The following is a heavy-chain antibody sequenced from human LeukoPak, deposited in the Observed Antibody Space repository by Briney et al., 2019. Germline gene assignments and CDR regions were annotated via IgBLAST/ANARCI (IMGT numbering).Heavy chain of an antibody. CDR3: ARDLLGYCSSTSCNIDY. CDR2: INPNSGGT. CDR1: GYTFTGYY. J-gene: IGHJ4*02. Sequence: ASVKVSCKASGYTFTGYYMHWVRQAPGQGLEWMGWINPNSGGTNYAQKFQGRVTMTRDTSISTAYTELSRLRSDDTAVYYCARDLLGYCSSTSCNIDYWGQGTLVTVSS. V-gene: IGHV1-2*02. D-gene: IGHD2-2*02.